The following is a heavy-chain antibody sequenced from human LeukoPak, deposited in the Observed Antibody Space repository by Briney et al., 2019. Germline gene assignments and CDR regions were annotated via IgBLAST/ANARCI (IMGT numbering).Heavy chain of an antibody. CDR2: ISSSSSSI. J-gene: IGHJ5*02. V-gene: IGHV3-21*01. D-gene: IGHD6-19*01. Sequence: GGSLRLSCAASGFTFSGYSMNWVRQAPGKGLEWVSFISSSSSSIYYADSVKGRFTISRDNSKNTLYLQMNSLRAEDTAVYYCAKDRSGLRRGGGNWFDPWGQGTLVTVSS. CDR3: AKDRSGLRRGGGNWFDP. CDR1: GFTFSGYS.